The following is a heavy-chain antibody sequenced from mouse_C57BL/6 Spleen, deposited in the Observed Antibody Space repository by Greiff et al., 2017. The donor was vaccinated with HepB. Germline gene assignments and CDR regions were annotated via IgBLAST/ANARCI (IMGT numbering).Heavy chain of an antibody. CDR2: IDPGSGNT. J-gene: IGHJ4*01. CDR1: GYSFTSYY. Sequence: VQLQQSGPELVKPGASVKISCKASGYSFTSYYIHWVKQRPGQGLEWIGWIDPGSGNTKYNEKFKGKATLTADTSSSTAYMQLSSLTSEDSAVYYSARDAGSVTTVVATYAMEYWGKGTSVTVAS. CDR3: ARDAGSVTTVVATYAMEY. V-gene: IGHV1-66*01. D-gene: IGHD1-1*01.